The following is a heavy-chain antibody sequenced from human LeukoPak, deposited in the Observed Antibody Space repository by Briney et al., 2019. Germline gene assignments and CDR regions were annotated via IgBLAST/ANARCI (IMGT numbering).Heavy chain of an antibody. J-gene: IGHJ3*02. CDR3: ARGILGYCSGGSCYRGAFDI. CDR2: IYYRGST. V-gene: IGHV4-59*01. Sequence: KSSETLSLTCTVSGGSISSYYWSWIRQPPGKGLEGIGYIYYRGSTNYNPSLRSRVTISVDTSKNQFSLKLSSVTAADTAVYYCARGILGYCSGGSCYRGAFDIWGQGTMVTVSS. CDR1: GGSISSYY. D-gene: IGHD2-15*01.